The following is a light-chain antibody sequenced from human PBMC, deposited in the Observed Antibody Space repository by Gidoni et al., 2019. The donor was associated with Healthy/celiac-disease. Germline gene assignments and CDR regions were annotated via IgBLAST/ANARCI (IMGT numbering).Light chain of an antibody. Sequence: AIHLTPSPSSLSASVGDRVTITCRASQGISTALAWYQQKPGKAPKLLIYDASSLESGVPSRFSGSGSGTDFTLTISSLQPEDFATYYCQKFNSDPLTFGQGTRLEIK. V-gene: IGKV1-13*02. J-gene: IGKJ5*01. CDR1: QGISTA. CDR2: DAS. CDR3: QKFNSDPLT.